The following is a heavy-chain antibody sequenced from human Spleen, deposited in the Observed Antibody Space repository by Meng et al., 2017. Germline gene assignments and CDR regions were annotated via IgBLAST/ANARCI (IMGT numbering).Heavy chain of an antibody. CDR3: ARGPKNIHYGMDV. V-gene: IGHV4-31*03. CDR1: GGSISGGGYY. J-gene: IGHJ6*02. Sequence: SETLSLTCSVAGGSISGGGYYWSWIRQHPGKGREWIGYISHSGNPYYKPSLKGRVAISQDTSSNQFSLSLSSVVAADTAVYYCARGPKNIHYGMDVWGQGTTVTVSS. CDR2: ISHSGNP. D-gene: IGHD2/OR15-2a*01.